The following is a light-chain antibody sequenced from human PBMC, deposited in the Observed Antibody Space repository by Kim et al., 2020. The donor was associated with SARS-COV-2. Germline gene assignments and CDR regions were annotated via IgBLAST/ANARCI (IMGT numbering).Light chain of an antibody. V-gene: IGKV4-1*01. J-gene: IGKJ2*01. CDR2: WAS. CDR3: QQYHSYPYT. CDR1: KSVVTSSHNKNY. Sequence: RATINGKPSKSVVTSSHNKNYVSWYQQKPGQTPKLLIYWASTREAGVPDRFSGSESGTDFTLTISSLQAEDVAVYYCQQYHSYPYTFGQGTKLEI.